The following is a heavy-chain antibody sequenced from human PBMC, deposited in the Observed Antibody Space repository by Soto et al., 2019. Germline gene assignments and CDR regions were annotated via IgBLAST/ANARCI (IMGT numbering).Heavy chain of an antibody. CDR3: ASLYCSGGSCYSGYYYYGMDA. CDR2: ISSSGSTI. Sequence: PGGSLRLSCAASGFTFSSYEMNWVRQAPGKGLEWVSYISSSGSTIYYADSVKGRFTISRDNAKNSLYLQMNSLRAEDTAVYYCASLYCSGGSCYSGYYYYGMDAWGQGTTVTVSS. D-gene: IGHD2-15*01. CDR1: GFTFSSYE. J-gene: IGHJ6*02. V-gene: IGHV3-48*03.